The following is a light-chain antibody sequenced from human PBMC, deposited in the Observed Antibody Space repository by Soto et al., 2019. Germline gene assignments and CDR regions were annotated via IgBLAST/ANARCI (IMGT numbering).Light chain of an antibody. CDR1: QNLRKY. CDR2: DAS. V-gene: IGKV1-39*01. J-gene: IGKJ1*01. Sequence: DIQMTQSPSSLSASVGDRVTITCRASQNLRKYINWSQQKAGKAPKVLIYDASSLQSGVPSRFSGSGSGTEFTLSISSLQPEDFATYYCHESFVPPWSFGQGTRVEIK. CDR3: HESFVPPWS.